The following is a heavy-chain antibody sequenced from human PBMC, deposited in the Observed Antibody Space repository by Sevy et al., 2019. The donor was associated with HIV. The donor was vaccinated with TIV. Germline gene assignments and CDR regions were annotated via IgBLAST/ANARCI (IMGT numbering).Heavy chain of an antibody. CDR3: ARQIAAAGTFYFDY. V-gene: IGHV4-31*03. D-gene: IGHD6-13*01. CDR1: GVSINTDHYY. J-gene: IGHJ4*02. Sequence: SETLSLTCTVSGVSINTDHYYWSWIRQHPGKGLEWIGYIYYSGSTYYHPSLKSRLTISIDTSKNQFSLKLTSVTAADTAVYYCARQIAAAGTFYFDYWGQGNLVTVSS. CDR2: IYYSGST.